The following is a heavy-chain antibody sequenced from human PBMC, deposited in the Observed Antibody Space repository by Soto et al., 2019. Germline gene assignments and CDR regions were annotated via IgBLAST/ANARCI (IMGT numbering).Heavy chain of an antibody. CDR3: ARVGGSGWYYYYYGMDV. CDR1: GGTFSSYA. Sequence: SVKVSCKASGGTFSSYAISWVRQAPGQGLEWMGGIIPIFGTANYAQKFQGRVTITADESTSTAYMELSSLRSEDTAVYYCARVGGSGWYYYYYGMDVWGQGTTVTVSS. V-gene: IGHV1-69*13. D-gene: IGHD6-19*01. J-gene: IGHJ6*02. CDR2: IIPIFGTA.